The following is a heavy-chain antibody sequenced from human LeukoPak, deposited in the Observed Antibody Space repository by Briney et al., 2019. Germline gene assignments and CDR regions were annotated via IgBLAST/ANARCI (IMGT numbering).Heavy chain of an antibody. Sequence: AASVMVSCKVSGYSLTELSMYWVRQAPEKGLEWMGGFDPEDGETMYAQKLQGRVTMTEDTSTDTAYMELSSLRSEDTAVYYCATVSVRLTAILRYFDYWGQGTLVTVSS. J-gene: IGHJ4*02. CDR2: FDPEDGET. V-gene: IGHV1-24*01. D-gene: IGHD2-21*02. CDR3: ATVSVRLTAILRYFDY. CDR1: GYSLTELS.